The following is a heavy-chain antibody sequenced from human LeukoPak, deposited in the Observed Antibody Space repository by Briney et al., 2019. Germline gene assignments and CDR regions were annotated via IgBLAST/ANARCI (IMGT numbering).Heavy chain of an antibody. CDR1: GFTFSSFV. J-gene: IGHJ5*02. V-gene: IGHV3-23*01. D-gene: IGHD7-27*01. CDR2: ISASGGST. Sequence: GGTLRLSCAASGFTFSSFVMSWVRQAPGKGLEWVSGISASGGSTDYADSVKGRFNISRDNSKNTLYLQMNSLRAEDTAVYYCAKSLSGAPHNWFDPWGQGTLVTVSS. CDR3: AKSLSGAPHNWFDP.